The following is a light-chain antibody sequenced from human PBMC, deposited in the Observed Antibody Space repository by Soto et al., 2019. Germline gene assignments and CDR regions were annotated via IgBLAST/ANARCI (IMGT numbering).Light chain of an antibody. J-gene: IGKJ3*01. V-gene: IGKV1-27*01. CDR1: QVIRNS. CDR2: AAS. Sequence: DIQMTQSPSSLSASVGDRVTITCRASQVIRNSLAWYQQKPRKVPRLLIYAASTLQAVVPSRFSGSGSGTKFTLTITSLQPEDVATYYCQEYDSDPRTFGPGTKVDI. CDR3: QEYDSDPRT.